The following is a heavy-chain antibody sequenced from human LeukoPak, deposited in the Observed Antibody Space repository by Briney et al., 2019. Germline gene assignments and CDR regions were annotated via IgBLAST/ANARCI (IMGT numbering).Heavy chain of an antibody. CDR2: ISSNGGST. CDR1: GFTFSNYG. D-gene: IGHD6-13*01. J-gene: IGHJ3*02. Sequence: QSGGSLRLSCTASGFTFSNYGMHWVRQAPGKGLEYVSAISSNGGSTYYADSVKGRFTISRDNSKNTLYLQMSSLRAEDTAVYYCVKTPRYSSSWYLSGGGAFDIWGQGTMVTVSS. V-gene: IGHV3-64D*06. CDR3: VKTPRYSSSWYLSGGGAFDI.